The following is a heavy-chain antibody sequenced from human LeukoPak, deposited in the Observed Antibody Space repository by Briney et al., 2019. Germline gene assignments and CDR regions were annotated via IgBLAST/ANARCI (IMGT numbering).Heavy chain of an antibody. J-gene: IGHJ4*02. Sequence: GGSLRLSCAASGFTFSSYAMSWVRQAPGKGLEWVSIISDSGGTSYYADSVKGRFTISRDDSMNTLFLQMNSLRAVDTAVYYCAKVRAGWYFDYWGQGTLVTVSS. CDR3: AKVRAGWYFDY. CDR1: GFTFSSYA. V-gene: IGHV3-23*01. D-gene: IGHD6-19*01. CDR2: ISDSGGTS.